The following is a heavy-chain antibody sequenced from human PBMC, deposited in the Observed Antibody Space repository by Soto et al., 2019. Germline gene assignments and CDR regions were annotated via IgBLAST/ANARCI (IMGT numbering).Heavy chain of an antibody. D-gene: IGHD3-9*01. J-gene: IGHJ4*02. V-gene: IGHV4-39*01. CDR1: DDSINSDKYY. CDR2: IYYRGNA. Sequence: QLQLQESGPGLVKPSETLSLTCSVSDDSINSDKYYWGWIRQPPGKGLEWIGSIYYRGNAYYNPSLQTRVTISLQKSKSRFPLKLNSVTAADSAVYFCARLEGLATISYYFDFWGPGALVTVSS. CDR3: ARLEGLATISYYFDF.